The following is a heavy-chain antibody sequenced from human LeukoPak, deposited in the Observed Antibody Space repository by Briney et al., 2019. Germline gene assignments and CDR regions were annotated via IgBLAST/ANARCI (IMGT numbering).Heavy chain of an antibody. CDR3: AREEYSSSSPDYYYYYYMDV. V-gene: IGHV1-2*02. D-gene: IGHD6-6*01. Sequence: ASVKVSCKASGYTFTGYYMQWVRQAPGQGLEWMGWSNPNSGGTNYAQKFQGRVTMTRDTSISTAYMELSRLRSDDTAVYYCAREEYSSSSPDYYYYYYMDVWGKGTTGTVSS. CDR1: GYTFTGYY. CDR2: SNPNSGGT. J-gene: IGHJ6*03.